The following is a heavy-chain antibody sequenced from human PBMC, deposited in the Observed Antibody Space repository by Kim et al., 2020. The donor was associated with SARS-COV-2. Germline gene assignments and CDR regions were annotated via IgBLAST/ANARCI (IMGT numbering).Heavy chain of an antibody. CDR2: YRASP. J-gene: IGHJ4*02. V-gene: IGHV4-39*01. D-gene: IGHD3-10*01. Sequence: YRASPSYDPSLKRRVTISVDTSKTQFSLKLSSVTAADTAVYYCARLDGGYWGQGTLVTVSS. CDR3: ARLDGGY.